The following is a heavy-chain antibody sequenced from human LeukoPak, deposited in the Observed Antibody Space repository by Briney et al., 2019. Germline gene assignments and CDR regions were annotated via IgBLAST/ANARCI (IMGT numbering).Heavy chain of an antibody. J-gene: IGHJ4*02. CDR3: ATYRQVMLPFES. V-gene: IGHV3-23*01. D-gene: IGHD5-18*01. CDR1: GFTFSSFA. Sequence: GGSLRLSCAASGFTFSSFAMIWVRQPPGKGLEWVSSIFPTSREIHYADSVRGRFTISRDNSKSTLSLQMNSLRAEDTAIYYCATYRQVMLPFESWGQGTLITVSS. CDR2: IFPTSREI.